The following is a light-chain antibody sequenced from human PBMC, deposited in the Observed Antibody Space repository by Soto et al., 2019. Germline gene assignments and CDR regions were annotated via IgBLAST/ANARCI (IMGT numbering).Light chain of an antibody. V-gene: IGKV1-39*01. CDR1: QSISSY. CDR2: AAS. CDR3: QQSYSTPPVFT. Sequence: DIQMTQSPSSLSASVGDRVTITCRASQSISSYLNWYQQKPGKAPKLLIYAASSLQSGVPSRFSGSGSGTDFTLTISSLQPEDFATYYCQQSYSTPPVFTFGPGIKVDIK. J-gene: IGKJ3*01.